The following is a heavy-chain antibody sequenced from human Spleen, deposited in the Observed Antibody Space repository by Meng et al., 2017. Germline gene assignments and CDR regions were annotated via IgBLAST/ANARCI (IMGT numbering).Heavy chain of an antibody. D-gene: IGHD6-6*01. V-gene: IGHV5-51*01. Sequence: GGSLRLSCAASGFTFSTNPMSWVRQMPGKGLEWMGIIYPGDSDTRYSPSFQGQVSISADNSISTAYLQWSSLKASDTAIYYCARHGESAQLNDYWGQGTLVTVSS. CDR3: ARHGESAQLNDY. CDR2: IYPGDSDT. J-gene: IGHJ4*02. CDR1: GFTFSTNP.